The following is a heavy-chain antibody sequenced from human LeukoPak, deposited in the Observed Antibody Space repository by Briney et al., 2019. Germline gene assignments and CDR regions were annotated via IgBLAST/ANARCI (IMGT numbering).Heavy chain of an antibody. Sequence: GGSLRLSCAASGFTFSSYWMSWVRQAPGKGLEWVANIKQDGSEKYYVDSVKGRFTISRDNAKNSLYLQMNSLRAEDMAVYYCARDGSGSATGFDYWGPGTLVTVSS. CDR1: GFTFSSYW. CDR3: ARDGSGSATGFDY. J-gene: IGHJ4*02. V-gene: IGHV3-7*01. D-gene: IGHD3-3*01. CDR2: IKQDGSEK.